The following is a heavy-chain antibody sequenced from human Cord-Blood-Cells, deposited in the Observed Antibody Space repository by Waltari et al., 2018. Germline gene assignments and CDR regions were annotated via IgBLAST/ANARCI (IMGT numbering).Heavy chain of an antibody. CDR1: GYSISSGYY. V-gene: IGHV4-38-2*02. CDR2: IYHSGST. Sequence: QVQLQESGPGLVKPSETLSLTCTVSGYSISSGYYWGWIRQPPGKGLEWIGSIYHSGSTYYNPCLKSRVTISVDTSKNQFSLKLSSVTAADTAVYYWARDYYGSGSDAFDIWGQGTMVTVSS. CDR3: ARDYYGSGSDAFDI. D-gene: IGHD3-10*01. J-gene: IGHJ3*02.